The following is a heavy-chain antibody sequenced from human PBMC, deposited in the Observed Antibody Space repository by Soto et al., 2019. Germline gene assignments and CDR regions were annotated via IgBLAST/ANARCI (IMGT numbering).Heavy chain of an antibody. V-gene: IGHV4-61*01. Sequence: QVQLQESGPGLVKPSETLSLTCTVSGGFVSSASYFWSWIRQPPGKEMEFIAYVYYTGTTKYSPSLKRRASISLDTSKNQFSLNLSSVTTVDTAIYYCARMRFGEVPYLFDPWGQGILVTVS. CDR3: ARMRFGEVPYLFDP. CDR2: VYYTGTT. J-gene: IGHJ5*02. CDR1: GGFVSSASYF. D-gene: IGHD3-3*01.